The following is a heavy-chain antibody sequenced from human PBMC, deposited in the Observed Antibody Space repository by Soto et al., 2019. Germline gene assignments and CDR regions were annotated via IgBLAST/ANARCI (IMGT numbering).Heavy chain of an antibody. Sequence: PGGSLRLSCAAAGFTFSSYEMHLVRQAPGKGLEWISYISSTGSGTHYADSVKGRFTMSRDYTKNSVSLQMSSLRADDTAVYYCVRDLHEPLATDALRVANWGQGTQVTVSS. V-gene: IGHV3-48*03. CDR2: ISSTGSGT. J-gene: IGHJ4*02. CDR1: GFTFSSYE. CDR3: VRDLHEPLATDALRVAN. D-gene: IGHD2-15*01.